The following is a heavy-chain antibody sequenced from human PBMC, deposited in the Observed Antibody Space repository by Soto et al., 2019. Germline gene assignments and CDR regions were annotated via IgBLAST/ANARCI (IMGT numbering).Heavy chain of an antibody. CDR1: GDTFNFYS. CDR3: ATSYGSGYRAFDF. D-gene: IGHD3-10*01. CDR2: VNPILSMS. J-gene: IGHJ4*02. Sequence: QVQLVQSGAEVKRPGSSVKVSCKASGDTFNFYSINWVRQAPGLGLEWMGRVNPILSMSNYAQRFQGRVTMTADKSTSPAYMELSGLRSEATAIYYCATSYGSGYRAFDFWGQGALVTVSS. V-gene: IGHV1-69*04.